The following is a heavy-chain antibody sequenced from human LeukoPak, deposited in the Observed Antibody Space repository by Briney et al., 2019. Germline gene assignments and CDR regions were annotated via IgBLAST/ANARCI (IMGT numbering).Heavy chain of an antibody. D-gene: IGHD3-10*01. Sequence: ASVKVSCKASGYTFTSYGISWVRQAPGQGLEWMGWISAYNGNTNYAQKLQGRVTMTTDTSISTAYMELSSLRSEDTAVYYCARKEGLLWFGELLDWFDPWGQGTLVTVSS. CDR1: GYTFTSYG. CDR3: ARKEGLLWFGELLDWFDP. J-gene: IGHJ5*02. CDR2: ISAYNGNT. V-gene: IGHV1-18*01.